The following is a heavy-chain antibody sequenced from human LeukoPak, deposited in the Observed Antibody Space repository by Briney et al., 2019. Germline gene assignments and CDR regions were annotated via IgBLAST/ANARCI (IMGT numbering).Heavy chain of an antibody. J-gene: IGHJ4*02. D-gene: IGHD1-26*01. CDR3: AKGGLSGNYWRFDF. Sequence: PGGSLRLSCAASGFTFSSYGMSWVRQAPGKGLEWVSGISGSGNSTYYADSVKGRVTISRDNSKNTLYLQMNSLRAEDTAVYYCAKGGLSGNYWRFDFWGQGTLVTVSS. CDR2: ISGSGNST. V-gene: IGHV3-23*01. CDR1: GFTFSSYG.